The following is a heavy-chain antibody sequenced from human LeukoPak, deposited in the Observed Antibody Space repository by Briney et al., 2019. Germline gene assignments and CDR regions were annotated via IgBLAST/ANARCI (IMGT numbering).Heavy chain of an antibody. Sequence: PSETLSLTCTVSGGSISSSSYYWGWIRQPPGKGLEWIGSLSYSGSTYYNPSLKSRVTISVDTSKSQFSLKLSSVTAADTALYYCARHLGYCSTTSCYFAYWGQGALVTVSS. V-gene: IGHV4-39*01. CDR1: GGSISSSSYY. J-gene: IGHJ4*02. CDR2: LSYSGST. D-gene: IGHD2-2*01. CDR3: ARHLGYCSTTSCYFAY.